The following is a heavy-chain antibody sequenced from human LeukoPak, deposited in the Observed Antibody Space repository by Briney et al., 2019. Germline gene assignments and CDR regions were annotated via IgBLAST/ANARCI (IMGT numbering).Heavy chain of an antibody. CDR2: IYSGGST. Sequence: PGGSLRLSCAAYGFTVSSNYMSWVRQAPGKGLEWVSVIYSGGSTYYADSVKGRFTISIDNSKNTLYLQMNSLRAEDTAVYYCARLPRYCSSTSCFSVDYWGQGTLVTVSS. D-gene: IGHD2-2*01. V-gene: IGHV3-66*02. CDR1: GFTVSSNY. CDR3: ARLPRYCSSTSCFSVDY. J-gene: IGHJ4*02.